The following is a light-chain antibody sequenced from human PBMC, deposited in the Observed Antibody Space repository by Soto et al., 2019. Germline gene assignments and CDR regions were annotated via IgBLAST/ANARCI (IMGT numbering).Light chain of an antibody. CDR2: RNN. V-gene: IGLV1-47*01. Sequence: QSVLTQPPSASGTPGQRVTISCSGSSSNIGSNYVYWYQQLPGTAPKLLIYRNNQRPSGVTDRFSGSKSGTSASLAISGLRSEDEADYYCAAWDDSLSGLHVFGTGTKLTVL. CDR1: SSNIGSNY. CDR3: AAWDDSLSGLHV. J-gene: IGLJ1*01.